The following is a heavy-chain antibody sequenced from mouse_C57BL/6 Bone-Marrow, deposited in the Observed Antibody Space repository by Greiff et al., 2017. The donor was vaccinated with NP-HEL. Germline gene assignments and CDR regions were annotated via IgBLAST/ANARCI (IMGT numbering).Heavy chain of an antibody. CDR2: IWTGGGT. J-gene: IGHJ4*01. CDR1: GFSLTSYA. CDR3: ARNRYYGYDYYAMDY. V-gene: IGHV2-9-1*01. D-gene: IGHD2-2*01. Sequence: QVQLKPSGPGLVAPSQSLSITCTVSGFSLTSYAISWVRQPPGKGLEWLGVIWTGGGTNYNSALKSRLSLIKDNSQRPVFLKMNSLQTDDTARYYCARNRYYGYDYYAMDYWGQGTSVTVSS.